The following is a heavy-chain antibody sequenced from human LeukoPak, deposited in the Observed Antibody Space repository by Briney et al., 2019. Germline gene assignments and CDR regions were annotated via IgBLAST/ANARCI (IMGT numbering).Heavy chain of an antibody. Sequence: SETLSLTCTVSGYSISSGYYWSWIRQPAGKGLEWIGLIYASGSANYNPSLKSRVTMSVDTSKNQFSLKLSSVTAADTAVYYCARTPIYYFDNSGYYNWGQGTLVTVSS. CDR2: IYASGSA. CDR3: ARTPIYYFDNSGYYN. D-gene: IGHD3-22*01. V-gene: IGHV4-4*07. J-gene: IGHJ4*02. CDR1: GYSISSGYY.